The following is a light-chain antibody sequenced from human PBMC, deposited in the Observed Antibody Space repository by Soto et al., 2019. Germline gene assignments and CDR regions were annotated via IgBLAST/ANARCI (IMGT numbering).Light chain of an antibody. CDR1: SSNIGAGDD. V-gene: IGLV1-40*01. Sequence: QSVLTQPPSVSGAPGQRVTISCTGTSSNIGAGDDVYWYQQLPGTAPKLLISGNNNRPSGVPDRFSGSRSGTAASLAITGLQAEDEADYYGQSYDSSLRGSNVFGTGTKLTVL. CDR3: QSYDSSLRGSNV. J-gene: IGLJ1*01. CDR2: GNN.